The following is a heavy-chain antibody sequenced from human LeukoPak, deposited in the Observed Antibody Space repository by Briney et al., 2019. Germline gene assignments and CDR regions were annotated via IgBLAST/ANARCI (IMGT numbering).Heavy chain of an antibody. Sequence: SQTLSLTCAISGDSFSSSSAAWNWIRQSPSRGLEWLGRTYYRSKWYNDYAVSVKSRITINPDTSKNQFSLQLNSVTPEDTAVYYCARDVGGPHVVAGCYYYYGMDVWGQGTTVTVSS. D-gene: IGHD6-19*01. CDR2: TYYRSKWYN. J-gene: IGHJ6*02. CDR3: ARDVGGPHVVAGCYYYYGMDV. V-gene: IGHV6-1*01. CDR1: GDSFSSSSAA.